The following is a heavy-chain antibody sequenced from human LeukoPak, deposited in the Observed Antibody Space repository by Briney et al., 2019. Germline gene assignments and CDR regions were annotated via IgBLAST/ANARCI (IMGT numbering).Heavy chain of an antibody. V-gene: IGHV3-30*02. D-gene: IGHD1-26*01. Sequence: GGSLRLSCAASGFTFNNYGMHWVRQAPGKGLEWVAFIRYDGSNEYYADSVRGRFTISRDNSKDTLYLQKNSLRAEDTAVYYCAKEWELVTYYFYYYMDVWGKGTTVTVSS. CDR2: IRYDGSNE. J-gene: IGHJ6*03. CDR3: AKEWELVTYYFYYYMDV. CDR1: GFTFNNYG.